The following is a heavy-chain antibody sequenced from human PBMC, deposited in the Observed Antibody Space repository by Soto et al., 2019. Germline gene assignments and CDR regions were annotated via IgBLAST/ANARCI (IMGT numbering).Heavy chain of an antibody. CDR1: GFTFSNYG. J-gene: IGHJ4*02. V-gene: IGHV3-23*01. Sequence: EVPLLESGGGLVQPGGSLRLSCADSGFTFSNYGMTWVRQAPGKGLEWVSGISGGGGRTYYADSVKGRVTISSDNSKNTLDLQMNSLRADDTAGYYCAKASGYSSGWEEDWGLGTPVTVSS. CDR3: AKASGYSSGWEED. D-gene: IGHD6-19*01. CDR2: ISGGGGRT.